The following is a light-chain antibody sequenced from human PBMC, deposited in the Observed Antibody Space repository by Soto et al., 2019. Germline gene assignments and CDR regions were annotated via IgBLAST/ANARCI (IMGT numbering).Light chain of an antibody. V-gene: IGKV3-20*01. CDR2: GAS. CDR3: QQYGSSPQT. J-gene: IGKJ1*01. CDR1: QSVSSSS. Sequence: EIVLTQSPGTLSLSPGERAALSCRASQSVSSSSLAWYQQKPGQAPRLLAYGASSRATGVPDRFSGSGSGTDFTLIISSLRPEDFALYFCQQYGSSPQTFGQGTKVESK.